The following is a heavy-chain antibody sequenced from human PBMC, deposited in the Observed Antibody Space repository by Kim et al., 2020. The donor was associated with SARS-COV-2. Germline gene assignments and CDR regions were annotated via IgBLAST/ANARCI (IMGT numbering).Heavy chain of an antibody. Sequence: ASVKVSCKASGYTFTSYAMNWVRQAPGQGLEWMGWINTNTGNPTYAQGFTGRFVFSLDTSVSTAYLQISSLKAEDTAVYYCARGDFGTIFGVVITFSNWFDPWGQGTLVPVSS. CDR3: ARGDFGTIFGVVITFSNWFDP. D-gene: IGHD3-3*01. CDR2: INTNTGNP. CDR1: GYTFTSYA. V-gene: IGHV7-4-1*02. J-gene: IGHJ5*02.